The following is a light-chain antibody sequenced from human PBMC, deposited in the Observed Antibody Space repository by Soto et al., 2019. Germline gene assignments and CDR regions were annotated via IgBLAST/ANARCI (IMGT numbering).Light chain of an antibody. CDR2: GNS. Sequence: QPVLTQPPSVSGAPGQRVTISCTGSSSNIGAGYDVHWYQQLPGTAPKLLIYGNSNRPSGVPDRFSGSKSGTSASLAITGLQAEDEADYYCQSYDSSLSGVVFGGGTKVIVL. J-gene: IGLJ2*01. V-gene: IGLV1-40*01. CDR1: SSNIGAGYD. CDR3: QSYDSSLSGVV.